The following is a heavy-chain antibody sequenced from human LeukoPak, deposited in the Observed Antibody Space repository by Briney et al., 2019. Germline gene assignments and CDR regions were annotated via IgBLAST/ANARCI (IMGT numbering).Heavy chain of an antibody. CDR1: GFTCSSYE. CDR2: IYSGGST. V-gene: IGHV3-66*01. CDR3: ARPRGYSSGLDY. Sequence: PGGSLRLSCAASGFTCSSYEMNWVRQAPGKGLEWVSVIYSGGSTYYADSVKGRFTISRDNSKNTLYLQMNSLRAEYTAVYYCARPRGYSSGLDYWVQGTLVTVSS. D-gene: IGHD3-22*01. J-gene: IGHJ4*02.